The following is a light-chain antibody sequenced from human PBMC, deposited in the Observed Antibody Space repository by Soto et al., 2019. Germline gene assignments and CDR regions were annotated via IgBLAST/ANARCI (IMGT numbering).Light chain of an antibody. V-gene: IGLV2-23*01. CDR3: CSYAGSSTYV. Sequence: QSALTQPASVSGSPGQSITISCTGTSSDVGSYNLVSWYQQHPGKAPKLMIYEGSKRPSGVSNRFSDSKSGNTASLTISGLHAEDEADYYCCSYAGSSTYVFGTGTKVTVL. J-gene: IGLJ1*01. CDR2: EGS. CDR1: SSDVGSYNL.